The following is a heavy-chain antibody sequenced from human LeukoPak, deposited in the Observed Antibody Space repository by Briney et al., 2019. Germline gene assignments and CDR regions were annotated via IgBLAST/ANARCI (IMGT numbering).Heavy chain of an antibody. CDR3: AKSYSGYGHPNWFDP. CDR2: ISGSGGST. Sequence: PGGSLRLSCAASGFTFSSYAMSWVRQAPGKGLGWVSAISGSGGSTYYADSVKGRFTISRDNSKNTLYLQMNSLRAEDTAVYYCAKSYSGYGHPNWFDPWGQGTLVTVSS. D-gene: IGHD5-12*01. J-gene: IGHJ5*02. V-gene: IGHV3-23*01. CDR1: GFTFSSYA.